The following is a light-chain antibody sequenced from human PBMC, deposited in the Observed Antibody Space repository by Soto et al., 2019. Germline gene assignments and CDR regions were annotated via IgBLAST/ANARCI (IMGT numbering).Light chain of an antibody. V-gene: IGLV2-14*01. CDR2: DVS. J-gene: IGLJ1*01. Sequence: QSALTQPASVSGSPGQSITISCTGTSSDVGGYNYVSWYQQHPGKAPKLMIYDVSNRPSGVSNRFSGSKSGNTASLTISGLQAEDEGDYYCSSYTISRTLDYVFGTGTQVPVL. CDR3: SSYTISRTLDYV. CDR1: SSDVGGYNY.